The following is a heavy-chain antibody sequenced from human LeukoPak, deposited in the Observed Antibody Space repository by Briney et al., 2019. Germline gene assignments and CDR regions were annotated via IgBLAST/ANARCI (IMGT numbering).Heavy chain of an antibody. CDR2: SRGSGVST. CDR1: GFTFSSYA. V-gene: IGHV3-23*01. CDR3: AKPCGGDCYGYYFDY. Sequence: QPSGSLLLSCSAHGFTFSSYAMSWVRQAPGKGLEWVSASRGSGVSTYTADSVKGRFTISRANSKTTLYLQMNSLRAEDTAVYYCAKPCGGDCYGYYFDYWGQGTLVTVSS. J-gene: IGHJ4*02. D-gene: IGHD2-21*02.